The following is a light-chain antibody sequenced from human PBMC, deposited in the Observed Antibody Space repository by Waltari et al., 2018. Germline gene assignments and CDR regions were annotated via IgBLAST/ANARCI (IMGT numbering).Light chain of an antibody. V-gene: IGKV3-15*01. CDR2: EAS. Sequence: EILMTQSPGTLSVSPGERVTLSCRASQSVSSDLAWYQQKPGQAPRLLIYEASTRATGIPDRCSGRGSGTEFTLTISSLQPEDFGLYYCQQYNNWPPLTFGGGTKVEIK. CDR1: QSVSSD. CDR3: QQYNNWPPLT. J-gene: IGKJ4*01.